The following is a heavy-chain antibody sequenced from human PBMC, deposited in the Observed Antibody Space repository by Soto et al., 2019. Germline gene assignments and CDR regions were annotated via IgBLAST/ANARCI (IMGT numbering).Heavy chain of an antibody. D-gene: IGHD3-9*01. CDR1: GYTFTSYY. V-gene: IGHV1-46*03. CDR2: INPSGGST. J-gene: IGHJ4*02. CDR3: ARDHDILTGYYIPPMTY. Sequence: ASVKVSCKASGYTFTSYYMHWVRQAPGQGLEWMGIINPSGGSTSYAQKFQGRVTMTRVTSTSTVYMELSSLRSEDTAVYYCARDHDILTGYYIPPMTYWGQGTLVTVS.